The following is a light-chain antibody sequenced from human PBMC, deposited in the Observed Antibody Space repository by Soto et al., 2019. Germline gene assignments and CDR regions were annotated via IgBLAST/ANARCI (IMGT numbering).Light chain of an antibody. Sequence: EIVLTQSPGTLSLSPGERATLSCRASQSISTNYLAWYQQRPGQAPRLLTYGTSNRATGIPDRLSGSGAGTDFPLSIVRPAPEDCAMYYCQQYDSSATWTYGPGTKVEIK. CDR1: QSISTNY. CDR3: QQYDSSATWT. CDR2: GTS. J-gene: IGKJ1*01. V-gene: IGKV3-20*01.